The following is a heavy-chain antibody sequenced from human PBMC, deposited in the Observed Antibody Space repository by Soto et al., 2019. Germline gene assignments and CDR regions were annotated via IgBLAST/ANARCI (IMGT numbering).Heavy chain of an antibody. CDR1: GFTFSSYW. J-gene: IGHJ4*02. CDR3: AREIAPTGPYYFDY. D-gene: IGHD6-13*01. CDR2: MNSDGSSI. Sequence: GGSLRLSCAASGFTFSSYWMHWVRQAPGKGLVWVSRMNSDGSSITYADSVKGRFTISRDSSKNTMYLQVHSLRAEDTAVYYCAREIAPTGPYYFDYSGQGTLLTVSS. V-gene: IGHV3-74*01.